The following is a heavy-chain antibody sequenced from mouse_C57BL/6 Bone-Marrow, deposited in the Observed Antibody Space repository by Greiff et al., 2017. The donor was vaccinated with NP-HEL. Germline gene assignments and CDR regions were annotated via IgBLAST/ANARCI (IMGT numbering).Heavy chain of an antibody. J-gene: IGHJ2*01. CDR3: ARGAQGFDY. D-gene: IGHD3-2*02. CDR2: INPGSGGT. V-gene: IGHV1-54*01. Sequence: VQLQQSGAELVRPGTSVKVSCKASGYAFTNYLIEWVKQRPGQGLEWIGVINPGSGGTNYNETFKGKATLTADKSSSTAYMQLSSLTSEDSAVYFCARGAQGFDYWGQGTTLTVSS. CDR1: GYAFTNYL.